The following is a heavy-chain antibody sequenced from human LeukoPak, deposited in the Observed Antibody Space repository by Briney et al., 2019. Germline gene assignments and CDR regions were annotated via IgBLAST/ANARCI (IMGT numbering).Heavy chain of an antibody. CDR2: LSRDGSVR. J-gene: IGHJ4*02. CDR1: GFTVSTYT. CDR3: ARDDFGTLDY. Sequence: GGSLRLSCTVSGFTVSTYTIHWVRQAPGEGLQWVSLLSRDGSVRYGDSVKGRFTTSRDNSKNTLYLQMNSLRAEDTAVYYCARDDFGTLDYWGQGTLVTVSS. D-gene: IGHD4-17*01. V-gene: IGHV3-30*04.